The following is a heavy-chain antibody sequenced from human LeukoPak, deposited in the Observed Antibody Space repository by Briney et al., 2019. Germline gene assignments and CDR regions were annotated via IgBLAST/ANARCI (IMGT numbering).Heavy chain of an antibody. CDR1: GFTFSSYA. CDR3: ARDIVVVPAAIWFAFGYFDY. J-gene: IGHJ4*02. V-gene: IGHV3-30-3*01. Sequence: GGSLRLSCAASGFTFSSYAMHWVRQAPGKGLEWVAVISYDGSNKYYADSVKGRFTISRDNSKNTLYLQMNSLRAEGTAVYYCARDIVVVPAAIWFAFGYFDYWGQGTLVTVSS. CDR2: ISYDGSNK. D-gene: IGHD2-2*02.